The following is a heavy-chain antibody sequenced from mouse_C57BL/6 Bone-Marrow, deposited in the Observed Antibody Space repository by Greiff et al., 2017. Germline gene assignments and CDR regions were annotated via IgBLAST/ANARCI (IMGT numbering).Heavy chain of an antibody. D-gene: IGHD1-1*01. J-gene: IGHJ4*01. V-gene: IGHV5-16*01. CDR2: INYDGSST. CDR3: ARAHYYGSSPYYAMDY. CDR1: GFTFSDYY. Sequence: DVKLVESEGGLVQPGSSMKLSCTASGFTFSDYYMAWVRQVPEKGLEWVANINYDGSSTYYLDSLKSRFIISRDNAKNILYLQMSSLKSEDTATYYCARAHYYGSSPYYAMDYWGQGTSVTVSS.